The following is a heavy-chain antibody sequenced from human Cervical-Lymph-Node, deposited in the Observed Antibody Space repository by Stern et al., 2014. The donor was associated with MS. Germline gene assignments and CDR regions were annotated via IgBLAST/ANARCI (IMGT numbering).Heavy chain of an antibody. CDR1: GFTFSEYS. D-gene: IGHD3-10*01. CDR2: ISSSTRTT. Sequence: EVQLVESGGGLVRPGGSVRLSCAASGFTFSEYSMNWVRQAPGQGLEWISYISSSTRTTKYADSVRGRFTISRDQVKSSLFLQMSSLRVEDSAIYYCARGLNCYGSGTLEGGQGTLVTVSS. V-gene: IGHV3-48*01. CDR3: ARGLNCYGSGTLE. J-gene: IGHJ4*02.